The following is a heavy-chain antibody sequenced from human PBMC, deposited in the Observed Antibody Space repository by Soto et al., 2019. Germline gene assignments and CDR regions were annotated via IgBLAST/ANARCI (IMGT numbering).Heavy chain of an antibody. V-gene: IGHV3-66*01. CDR2: IYSGGST. J-gene: IGHJ4*02. CDR1: GFTFEDYS. Sequence: GGSLRLSCAASGFTFEDYSMYWVRQAPGKGLEWVSVIYSGGSTYYADSVKGRFTISRDNSKNTVYLQMNSLRAEDTAVYYCARGSGLYSSPFDYWGQGTLVTVSS. D-gene: IGHD3-16*01. CDR3: ARGSGLYSSPFDY.